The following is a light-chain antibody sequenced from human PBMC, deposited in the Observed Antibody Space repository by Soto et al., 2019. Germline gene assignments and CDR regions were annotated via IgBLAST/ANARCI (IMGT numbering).Light chain of an antibody. CDR1: PSVSSNY. Sequence: PGERATLSCRASPSVSSNYLAWYQQKPGQSPRLLIYDVSNRATGIPARFSGSGSGTDFTLTISSLEPEDFAVYYCQQRSNWPRTFGQGTKVDIK. V-gene: IGKV3-11*01. J-gene: IGKJ1*01. CDR2: DVS. CDR3: QQRSNWPRT.